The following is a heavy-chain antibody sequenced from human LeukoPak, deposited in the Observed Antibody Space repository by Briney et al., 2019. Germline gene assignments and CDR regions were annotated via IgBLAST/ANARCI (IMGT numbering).Heavy chain of an antibody. CDR1: GFTFSSYW. J-gene: IGHJ3*02. V-gene: IGHV3-66*01. CDR3: ARERPASGSYAFDI. Sequence: GGSLRLSCAASGFTFSSYWMSWVRQAPGKGLEWVSVIYSGGSTYYADSVKGRFTISRDNSKNTLYLQMNSLRAEDTAVYYCARERPASGSYAFDIWGQGTMVTVSS. D-gene: IGHD3-10*01. CDR2: IYSGGST.